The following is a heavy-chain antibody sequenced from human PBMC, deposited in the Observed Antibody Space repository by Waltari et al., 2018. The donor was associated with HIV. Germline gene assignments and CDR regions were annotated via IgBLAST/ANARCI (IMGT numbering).Heavy chain of an antibody. Sequence: EVQLVETGGGLIQPGGSLRLSCAASGFTVSSNYMSWVRQAPGKGLEWVSVIYSGGSTYYADSVKGRFTISRDNSKNTLYLQMNSLRAEDTAVYYCARENTNYANWFDPWGQGTLVTVSS. V-gene: IGHV3-53*02. CDR1: GFTVSSNY. CDR2: IYSGGST. J-gene: IGHJ5*02. D-gene: IGHD2-8*01. CDR3: ARENTNYANWFDP.